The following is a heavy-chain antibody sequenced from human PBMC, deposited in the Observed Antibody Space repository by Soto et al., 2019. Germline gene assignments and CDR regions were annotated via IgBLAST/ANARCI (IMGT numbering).Heavy chain of an antibody. J-gene: IGHJ6*02. V-gene: IGHV3-74*01. CDR1: GFAFSSHW. Sequence: EVQLVESGGGLVQPGGSLRLSCAASGFAFSSHWMHWVRQAPGKGLVWVSRINNDGSITTNTDSVKGRFTISRDNAKNTLFLEMNSLRVEDMAVYYCARDPYHYSYYGLDVWGQGTTVIVSS. CDR2: INNDGSIT. CDR3: ARDPYHYSYYGLDV.